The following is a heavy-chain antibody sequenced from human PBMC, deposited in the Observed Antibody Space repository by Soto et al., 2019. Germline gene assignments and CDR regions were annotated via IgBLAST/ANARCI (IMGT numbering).Heavy chain of an antibody. CDR3: AKSQAYYDFWSGYLPLDY. Sequence: GGSLRLSCAASGFSVTDHYMTWVRQAPGKGLEWVSGISWNSGSIGYADSVKGRFTISRDNAKNSLYLQMNSLRAEDTALYYCAKSQAYYDFWSGYLPLDYWGQGTLVTVSS. CDR1: GFSVTDHY. J-gene: IGHJ4*02. V-gene: IGHV3-9*01. CDR2: ISWNSGSI. D-gene: IGHD3-3*01.